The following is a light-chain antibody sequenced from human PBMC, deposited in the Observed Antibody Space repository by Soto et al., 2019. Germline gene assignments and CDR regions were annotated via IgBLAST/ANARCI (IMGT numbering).Light chain of an antibody. CDR3: QQYNNWPPDRT. J-gene: IGKJ1*01. CDR1: QSVSSN. CDR2: GAS. Sequence: IVMTQSPANLSVSPGERATLSCRASQSVSSNLAWYQQKPGQGPRLLIYGASTRATSIPARFSGSGSGTEFTLTINSLQSEDFAVYYCQQYNNWPPDRTFGQGTKVEIK. V-gene: IGKV3-15*01.